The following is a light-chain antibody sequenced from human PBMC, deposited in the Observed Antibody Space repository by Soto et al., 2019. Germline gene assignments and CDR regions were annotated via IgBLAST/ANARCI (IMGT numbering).Light chain of an antibody. Sequence: DIQMTQSPSSLSASXGDRVTITCRASQGIGVYLAWFQQKPGKVPKLLIYAASTLQSGVPSRFSGSGSGTEFTLTISSLQPEDFATYYCQKYNSAPLTFGGGTKVDIK. J-gene: IGKJ4*01. V-gene: IGKV1-27*01. CDR2: AAS. CDR3: QKYNSAPLT. CDR1: QGIGVY.